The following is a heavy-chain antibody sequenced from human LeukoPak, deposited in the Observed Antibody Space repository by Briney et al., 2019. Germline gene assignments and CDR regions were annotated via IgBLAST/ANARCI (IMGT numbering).Heavy chain of an antibody. CDR1: GDTLNSYA. V-gene: IGHV1-69*04. CDR2: IIPLLGIA. CDR3: ATVLTTVTTSANFDY. D-gene: IGHD4-17*01. Sequence: SVKVSCKASGDTLNSYAISWVRQAPGQGLEWMGRIIPLLGIANYAQKFQGRVTISADKSTSTAYMELSSLRSEDTAVYYCATVLTTVTTSANFDYWGQGTLVTVSS. J-gene: IGHJ4*02.